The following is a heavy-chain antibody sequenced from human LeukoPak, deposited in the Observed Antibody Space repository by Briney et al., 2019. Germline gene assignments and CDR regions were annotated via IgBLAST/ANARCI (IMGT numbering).Heavy chain of an antibody. Sequence: GGSLRLSCTASGFTFGDYAMSWFRQAPGKGLEWVSSISSSSSYIYYADSVKGRFTISRDNAKNSLFLQMNSLRAEDTAVYYCARRVYYDSSGYLFWGQGTMVTVSS. D-gene: IGHD3-22*01. CDR2: ISSSSSYI. J-gene: IGHJ3*01. CDR1: GFTFGDYA. V-gene: IGHV3-21*01. CDR3: ARRVYYDSSGYLF.